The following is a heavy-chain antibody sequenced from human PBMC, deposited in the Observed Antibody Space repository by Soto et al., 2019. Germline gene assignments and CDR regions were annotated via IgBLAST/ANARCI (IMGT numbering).Heavy chain of an antibody. Sequence: QVQLQESGPGLVKPSQTLSLTCNVSGGSIGSGTSYWTWIRQHPGEGLEWIGHIYFTGATYSNPSLRSRLTMSVDTSKNQFSLTLTSVTAADTGTYYCASIPRRGYSYGIDYWGQGTLVTVSS. CDR1: GGSIGSGTSY. CDR2: IYFTGAT. D-gene: IGHD2-21*02. J-gene: IGHJ4*02. V-gene: IGHV4-31*03. CDR3: ASIPRRGYSYGIDY.